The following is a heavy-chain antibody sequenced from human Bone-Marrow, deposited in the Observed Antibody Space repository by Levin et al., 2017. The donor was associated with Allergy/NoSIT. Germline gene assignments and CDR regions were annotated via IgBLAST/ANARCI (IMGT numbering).Heavy chain of an antibody. J-gene: IGHJ2*01. V-gene: IGHV3-13*01. D-gene: IGHD3-3*01. CDR2: IGTAGDT. Sequence: SCAASGFTFSSYDMHWVRQATGKGLEWVSAIGTAGDTYYPGSVKGRFTISRENAKNSLYLQMNSLRAGDTAVYYCARSYYDFWSGYFSRDWYFDLWGRGTLVTVSS. CDR1: GFTFSSYD. CDR3: ARSYYDFWSGYFSRDWYFDL.